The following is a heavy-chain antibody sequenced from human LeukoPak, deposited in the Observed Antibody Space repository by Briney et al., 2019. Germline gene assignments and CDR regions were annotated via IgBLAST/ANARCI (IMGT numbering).Heavy chain of an antibody. Sequence: SETLSLTCTVSAYSISSGYYWGWIRQPPGKGLEWIGSIYHSGSTYYNPSLKSRVTISVDTSKNQFSLKLNSVTAADTAVYFCARYDNSPGAWYFDLWGRGTLVTVSS. CDR3: ARYDNSPGAWYFDL. CDR2: IYHSGST. CDR1: AYSISSGYY. D-gene: IGHD5-24*01. V-gene: IGHV4-38-2*02. J-gene: IGHJ2*01.